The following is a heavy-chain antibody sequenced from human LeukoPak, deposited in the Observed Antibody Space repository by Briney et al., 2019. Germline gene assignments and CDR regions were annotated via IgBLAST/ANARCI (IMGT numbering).Heavy chain of an antibody. CDR1: GGTFSNYA. J-gene: IGHJ4*02. CDR3: AREYYDILTGYFDY. V-gene: IGHV1-69*06. CDR2: IIPIFGTA. D-gene: IGHD3-9*01. Sequence: GASVKVSCKASGGTFSNYAISWVRQAPGQGLEWMGGIIPIFGTANYAQKFQGRVTITADKFTSTAYMELSSLRSEDTAVYYCAREYYDILTGYFDYWGQGTLVTVSS.